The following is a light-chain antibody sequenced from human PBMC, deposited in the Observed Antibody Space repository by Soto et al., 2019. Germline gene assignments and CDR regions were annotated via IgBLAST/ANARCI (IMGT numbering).Light chain of an antibody. CDR1: QSVSSN. V-gene: IGKV3-15*01. J-gene: IGKJ1*01. CDR2: GAS. CDR3: QQYNSWPRT. Sequence: EIVMTQSPATRSVSPGERATLSCRASQSVSSNLAWYQQKPGQAPRLLVYGASTRATTIPARFSGSGSGTEFTLSISSLQSEDFAVYYCQQYNSWPRTFGQGTKVDIK.